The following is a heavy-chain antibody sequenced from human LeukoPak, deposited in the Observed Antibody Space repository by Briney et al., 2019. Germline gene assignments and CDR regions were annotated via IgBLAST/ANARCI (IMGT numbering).Heavy chain of an antibody. D-gene: IGHD3-10*01. Sequence: ASVKVSCKTSGYTFSDYYIHWIRQAPGQGLEWMGWISAYNGNTNYAQKLQGRVTMTTDTSTSTAYMELRSLRSDDTAVYYCASGYYGSGSYPEYDYWGQGTLVTVSS. CDR1: GYTFSDYY. V-gene: IGHV1-18*04. J-gene: IGHJ4*02. CDR3: ASGYYGSGSYPEYDY. CDR2: ISAYNGNT.